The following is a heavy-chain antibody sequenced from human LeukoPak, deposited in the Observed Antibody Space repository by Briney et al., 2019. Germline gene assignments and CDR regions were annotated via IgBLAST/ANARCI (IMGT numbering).Heavy chain of an antibody. CDR2: INHSGST. V-gene: IGHV4-34*01. CDR1: GVSFSGYY. CDR3: ARGRGRGYGGSPGWYFDL. J-gene: IGHJ2*01. Sequence: SETLSLTCAVYGVSFSGYYWSWIRQPPGKGLEWIGEINHSGSTNYNPSLKSRDTISVDTSKNQFSLELSSVTAADTAVYYCARGRGRGYGGSPGWYFDLWGRGTLVTVSS. D-gene: IGHD4-23*01.